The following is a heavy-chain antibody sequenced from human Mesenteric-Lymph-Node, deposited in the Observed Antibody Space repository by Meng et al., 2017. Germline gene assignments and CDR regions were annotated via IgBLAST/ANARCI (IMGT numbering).Heavy chain of an antibody. CDR3: ARNLVRGYGDYA. Sequence: QWQLVRCGAGVKMPGPSLNVSGKASGGTYSSYAISWGRQAPGQGLEWMGGIIPIFGKANYAQKYQCRVTITADKSTSTAYMDLSSLRSEDTAVYYCARNLVRGYGDYAWGQGTLVTVSS. CDR2: IIPIFGKA. V-gene: IGHV1-69*06. D-gene: IGHD4-17*01. CDR1: GGTYSSYA. J-gene: IGHJ4*02.